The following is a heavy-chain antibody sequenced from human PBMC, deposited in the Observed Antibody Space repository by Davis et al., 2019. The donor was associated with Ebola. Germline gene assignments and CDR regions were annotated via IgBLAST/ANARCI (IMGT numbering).Heavy chain of an antibody. V-gene: IGHV4-39*01. CDR1: GGSISSSSYY. CDR2: INYSGST. Sequence: SETLSLTCTVSGGSISSSSYYWGWIRQPPGKGLEWIGSINYSGSTYYNASLKSRVTISVDTSKNQFSLKLSSVTAADTAVYYCARLRRYAFDIWGQGTMVTVSS. J-gene: IGHJ3*02. CDR3: ARLRRYAFDI.